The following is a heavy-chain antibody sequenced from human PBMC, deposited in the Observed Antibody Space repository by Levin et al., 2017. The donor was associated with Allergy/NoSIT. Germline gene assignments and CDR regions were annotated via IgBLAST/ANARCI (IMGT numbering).Heavy chain of an antibody. Sequence: SQTLSLTCTVSGGSISSSYWSWIRQPAGKGLEWIGRIYTSGSTNYNPSLKSRVTMSVDTSKNQFSLKLSSVTAADTAVYYCARDVEDFWSGYYSTENYYGMDVWGQGTTVTVSS. D-gene: IGHD3-3*01. V-gene: IGHV4-4*07. CDR1: GGSISSSY. CDR2: IYTSGST. J-gene: IGHJ6*02. CDR3: ARDVEDFWSGYYSTENYYGMDV.